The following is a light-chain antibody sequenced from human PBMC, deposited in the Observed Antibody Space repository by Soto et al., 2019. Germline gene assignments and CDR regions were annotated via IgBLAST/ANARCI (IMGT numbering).Light chain of an antibody. Sequence: DIQMTQSPSTLSVSVGDRVTITCRASQSISNWLAWYQQKPGKAPTLLIYDVSRLESRVPSRFSGSGSGTEFTLTINSLQPDDFATYYCQHYDSYYTFSQGTKVAIK. CDR2: DVS. CDR3: QHYDSYYT. J-gene: IGKJ2*01. CDR1: QSISNW. V-gene: IGKV1-5*01.